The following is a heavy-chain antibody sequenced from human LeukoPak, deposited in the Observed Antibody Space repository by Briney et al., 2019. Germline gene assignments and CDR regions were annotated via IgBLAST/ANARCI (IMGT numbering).Heavy chain of an antibody. CDR1: GYTFSRYG. D-gene: IGHD2-8*02. Sequence: ASVKVSCKASGYTFSRYGISWVRQATGQGLEWMGWMNPNSGKTGYAHKFQGRVTMTRNTSTSTAYMELRSLRSEDTAVYYCARDVARAGGLTDYWGQGTLVIVSS. V-gene: IGHV1-8*01. CDR3: ARDVARAGGLTDY. J-gene: IGHJ4*02. CDR2: MNPNSGKT.